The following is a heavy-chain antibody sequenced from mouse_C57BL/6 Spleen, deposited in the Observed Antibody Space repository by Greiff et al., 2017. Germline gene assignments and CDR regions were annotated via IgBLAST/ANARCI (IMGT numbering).Heavy chain of an antibody. CDR1: GYSITSGYY. CDR2: ISYDGSN. V-gene: IGHV3-6*01. Sequence: VQLKESGPGLVKPSQSLSLTCSVTGYSITSGYYWNWIRQFPGNKLEWMGYISYDGSNNYNPSLKNRISITRDTSKNQFFLKLNSVTTEDTATYYCARFYYSNYPYFDYWGQGTTLTVSS. D-gene: IGHD2-5*01. J-gene: IGHJ2*01. CDR3: ARFYYSNYPYFDY.